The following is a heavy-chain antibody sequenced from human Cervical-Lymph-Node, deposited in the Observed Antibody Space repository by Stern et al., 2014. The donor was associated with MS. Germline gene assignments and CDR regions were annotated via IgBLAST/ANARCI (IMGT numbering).Heavy chain of an antibody. Sequence: QLVQSGAEVKKPGASVKVSCKASGYTFTSYAMHWVRQAPGQRLEWMGWINAGNGNTKYSQKFQGRVTITRDTSASTAYMELSSLRSEDTAVYYCARRGDTAMEGRFDYWGQGTLVTVSS. V-gene: IGHV1-3*01. D-gene: IGHD5-18*01. CDR1: GYTFTSYA. J-gene: IGHJ4*02. CDR3: ARRGDTAMEGRFDY. CDR2: INAGNGNT.